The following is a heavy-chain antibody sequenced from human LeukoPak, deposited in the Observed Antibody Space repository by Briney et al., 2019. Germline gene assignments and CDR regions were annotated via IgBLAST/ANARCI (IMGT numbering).Heavy chain of an antibody. CDR1: DDSITIYY. J-gene: IGHJ4*02. Sequence: PSETLSLTCTVSDDSITIYYWTWIRQPPGKGLEWIGYIDHTGITNYNPSLKSRVTMSVDTSKNQFSLKLSSVTAADTAVYYCARERAYYYGSGSYRFFDYWGQGTLVTVSS. V-gene: IGHV4-59*12. CDR3: ARERAYYYGSGSYRFFDY. CDR2: IDHTGIT. D-gene: IGHD3-10*01.